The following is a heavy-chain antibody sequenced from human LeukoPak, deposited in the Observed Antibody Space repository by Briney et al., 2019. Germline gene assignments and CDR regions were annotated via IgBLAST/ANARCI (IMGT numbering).Heavy chain of an antibody. D-gene: IGHD1-26*01. V-gene: IGHV3-30*04. CDR3: ARDGRWELPLYYFDY. J-gene: IGHJ4*02. CDR1: GFTFSSYA. CDR2: LSYDGSNK. Sequence: GGSLRLSCAASGFTFSSYAMHWVRQAPGKGLEWVAVLSYDGSNKYYADSVKGRFTISRDNSKNTLYLQMNSLRAEDTAVYYCARDGRWELPLYYFDYWGQGTLVTVSS.